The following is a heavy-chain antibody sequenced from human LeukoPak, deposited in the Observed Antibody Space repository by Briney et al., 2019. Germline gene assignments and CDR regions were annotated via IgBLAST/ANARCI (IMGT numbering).Heavy chain of an antibody. V-gene: IGHV4-34*01. J-gene: IGHJ4*02. CDR2: INHSGST. Sequence: PSETLSLTCAVYGGSFSGYYWSWIRQPPGKGLEWIGEINHSGSTNYNPSLKSRVTISVGTSKNQFSLKLSSVTAADTAVYYCARAGSGFDYWGQGTLVTVSS. D-gene: IGHD2-15*01. CDR3: ARAGSGFDY. CDR1: GGSFSGYY.